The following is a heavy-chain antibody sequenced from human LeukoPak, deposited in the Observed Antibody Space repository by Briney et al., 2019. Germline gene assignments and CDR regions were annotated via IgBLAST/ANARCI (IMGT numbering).Heavy chain of an antibody. CDR3: ARENYGDYAVDY. V-gene: IGHV1-69*05. CDR1: GGTFSSYA. Sequence: GASVKVSCKASGGTFSSYAISWVRQAPGQGLEWMGRIIPIFGTANYAQKFQGRVTITTDESTSTAYMELSSLRSEDTAVYYCARENYGDYAVDYWGQGTLVTVSS. D-gene: IGHD4-17*01. CDR2: IIPIFGTA. J-gene: IGHJ4*02.